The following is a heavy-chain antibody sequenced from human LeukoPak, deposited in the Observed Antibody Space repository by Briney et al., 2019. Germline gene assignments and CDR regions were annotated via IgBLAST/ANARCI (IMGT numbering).Heavy chain of an antibody. Sequence: SVKVSCKAPGGTFSSYAISWVRQAPGQGLEWMGGIIPIFGTANYAQKFQGRVTITADKSTSTAYMELSSLRSEDTAVYYCASSYYDSSGYYGRGLFDYWGQGTLVTVSS. CDR2: IIPIFGTA. D-gene: IGHD3-22*01. CDR3: ASSYYDSSGYYGRGLFDY. CDR1: GGTFSSYA. J-gene: IGHJ4*02. V-gene: IGHV1-69*06.